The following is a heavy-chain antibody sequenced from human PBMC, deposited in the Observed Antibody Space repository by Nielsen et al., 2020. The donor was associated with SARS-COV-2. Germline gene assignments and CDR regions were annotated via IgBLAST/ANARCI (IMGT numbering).Heavy chain of an antibody. D-gene: IGHD6-19*01. CDR3: ARITPSSGWDY. CDR2: ISAYNGNT. Sequence: WVRQAPGQGLEWMGWISAYNGNTNYAQKLQGRVTMTTDTSTSTAYMELSSLSSEDTAVYYCARITPSSGWDYWGQGTLVTVSS. V-gene: IGHV1-18*01. J-gene: IGHJ4*02.